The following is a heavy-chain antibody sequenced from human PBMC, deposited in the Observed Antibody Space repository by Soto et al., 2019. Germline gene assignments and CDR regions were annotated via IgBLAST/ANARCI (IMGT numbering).Heavy chain of an antibody. Sequence: EVQLVESGGGLVQPGGSLRLSCAASGLTFSSYWMHWVRQAPGKGLVWVSRINTDGSSTTYADSVKGRFTISRDNTKNTLYLQMNILRVEDTTVYYCARASGSNIHFDYWGQGTLVTVSS. D-gene: IGHD1-26*01. CDR2: INTDGSST. CDR3: ARASGSNIHFDY. CDR1: GLTFSSYW. J-gene: IGHJ4*02. V-gene: IGHV3-74*01.